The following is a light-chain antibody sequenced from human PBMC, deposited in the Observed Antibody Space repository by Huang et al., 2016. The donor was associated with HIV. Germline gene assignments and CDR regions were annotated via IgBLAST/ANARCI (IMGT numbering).Light chain of an antibody. Sequence: DIQMTQSPSSLSASVGDRVIITCRASQSISSYLNWYQQQPGKAPNLLIYAASSLQSGVPSRFSGSGSGTDFTLTIRSLQPEDFATYYCQQSYSNTFTFGAGIKVDVK. CDR1: QSISSY. CDR3: QQSYSNTFT. V-gene: IGKV1-39*01. J-gene: IGKJ3*01. CDR2: AAS.